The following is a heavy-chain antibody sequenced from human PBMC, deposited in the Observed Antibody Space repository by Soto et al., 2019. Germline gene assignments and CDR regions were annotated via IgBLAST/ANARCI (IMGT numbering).Heavy chain of an antibody. CDR1: GFTFSTYW. J-gene: IGHJ4*02. D-gene: IGHD3-10*01. V-gene: IGHV3-7*01. Sequence: GGSLRLSCAASGFTFSTYWMSWARQAPGKGLEWVAHINQDGSTNYHVDSVKGRFTISRDNARNSLYLQMNSLRAEDTAVYYCARDMSGSLDYWAPGTLVTVSS. CDR2: INQDGSTN. CDR3: ARDMSGSLDY.